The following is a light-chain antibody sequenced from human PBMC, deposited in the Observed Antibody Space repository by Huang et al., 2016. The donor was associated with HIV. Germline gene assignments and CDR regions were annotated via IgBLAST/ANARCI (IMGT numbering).Light chain of an antibody. Sequence: EVVLTQSPATLSLSPGERATLSCRASQSISTYLAWYQQKPGQAPRILIYDASNRATGVPLRFRGRGSETDFTLTISSLQPEDFAVYYCHQRANWPLGTFGQGTKVEIK. V-gene: IGKV3-11*01. CDR1: QSISTY. CDR2: DAS. J-gene: IGKJ1*01. CDR3: HQRANWPLGT.